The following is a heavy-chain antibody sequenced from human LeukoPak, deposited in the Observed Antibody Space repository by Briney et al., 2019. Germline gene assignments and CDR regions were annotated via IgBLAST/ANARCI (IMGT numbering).Heavy chain of an antibody. CDR3: ARDRGNWNDYYMDV. CDR1: GCTFTSYA. J-gene: IGHJ6*03. CDR2: INTNTGNP. V-gene: IGHV7-4-1*02. Sequence: GDSVKVSCKASGCTFTSYAMNWVRQAPGQGLEWMGWINTNTGNPTYAQGFTGRFVFSLDTSVSTAYLQISSLKAENTAVYYCARDRGNWNDYYMDVWGKGTTVTVSS. D-gene: IGHD1-20*01.